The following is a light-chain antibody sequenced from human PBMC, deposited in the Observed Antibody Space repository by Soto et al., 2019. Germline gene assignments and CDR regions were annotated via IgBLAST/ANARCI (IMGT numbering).Light chain of an antibody. V-gene: IGLV2-14*03. CDR3: SSYTTSNTRQIV. J-gene: IGLJ1*01. CDR2: DVT. CDR1: SSDVGGHNY. Sequence: QSVLTQPASVSGSPGQSITISCTGTSSDVGGHNYVSWYQHHPGKAPKLIIYDVTNRPSGVSNPFSGSKFGNTASLTISGLQPEDEADYYCSSYTTSNTRQIVFGTGTKVTVL.